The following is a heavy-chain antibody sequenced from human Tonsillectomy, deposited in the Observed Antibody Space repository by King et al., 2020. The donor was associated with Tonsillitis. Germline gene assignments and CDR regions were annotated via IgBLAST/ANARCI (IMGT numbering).Heavy chain of an antibody. D-gene: IGHD3/OR15-3a*01. CDR3: ARGGGTGYHLRPADY. CDR2: INPNSGGT. CDR1: GYTFTDTDYY. Sequence: QLVQSGAEVKEPGASVKVSCKASGYTFTDTDYYIHWVRQAPGQGLEWMGWINPNSGGTKYAQKFQGRVTMTRDTSISTAYMELIRLRSDDTAVYYCARGGGTGYHLRPADYWGQGTLVPVSS. J-gene: IGHJ4*02. V-gene: IGHV1-2*02.